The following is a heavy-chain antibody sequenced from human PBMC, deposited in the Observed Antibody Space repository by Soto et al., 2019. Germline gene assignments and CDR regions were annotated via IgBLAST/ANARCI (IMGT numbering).Heavy chain of an antibody. CDR1: CGSISSYY. J-gene: IGHJ6*03. D-gene: IGHD3-10*01. CDR2: IYYSGST. CDR3: AMNTYYYGSGSPTYYYYYMDV. V-gene: IGHV4-59*08. Sequence: SETLSLTCTVSCGSISSYYWSWIRQPPGKGLEWIGYIYYSGSTNYNPSLKSRVTISVDTSKNQFSLKLSSVTAADTAVYYCAMNTYYYGSGSPTYYYYYMDVWGKGTTVTVSS.